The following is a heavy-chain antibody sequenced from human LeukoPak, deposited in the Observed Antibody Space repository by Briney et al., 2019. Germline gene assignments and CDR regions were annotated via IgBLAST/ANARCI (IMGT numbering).Heavy chain of an antibody. CDR3: ARDAEDPRLW. Sequence: GGSLTLLHAPSGLTFRSYSMMWLRQPPGKGLEWVSSISSSSNYIYYADSVKGRFTISRDNAKNSLYLQMNSLRAEDTAVYYCARDAEDPRLWWGQGTLVTVSS. D-gene: IGHD4/OR15-4a*01. CDR2: ISSSSNYI. CDR1: GLTFRSYS. J-gene: IGHJ4*02. V-gene: IGHV3-21*01.